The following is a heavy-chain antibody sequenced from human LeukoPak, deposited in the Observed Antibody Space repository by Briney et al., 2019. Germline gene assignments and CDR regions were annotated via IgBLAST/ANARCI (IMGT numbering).Heavy chain of an antibody. Sequence: GGSLRLSCAASGFTFSSYSMNWVRQAPGKGLEGVSSISSSSSYIYYADSVKGRFTISRDNAKNSLYLQMNSLRAEDTAVYYCAREEQQLVLPDYWGQGTLVTVSS. J-gene: IGHJ4*02. CDR2: ISSSSSYI. CDR1: GFTFSSYS. V-gene: IGHV3-21*01. D-gene: IGHD6-13*01. CDR3: AREEQQLVLPDY.